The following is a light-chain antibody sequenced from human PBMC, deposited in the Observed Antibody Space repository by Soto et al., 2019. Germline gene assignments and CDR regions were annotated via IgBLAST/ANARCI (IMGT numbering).Light chain of an antibody. CDR3: QHYDNLPIT. CDR2: DAS. Sequence: IQLTQSPSSRSAPVGARVPITSRASQGINTFLAWYQQKAGKAPKLLISDASTLETGVPSRFSGSGSGTDFAFTISSLQPEDIATYYCQHYDNLPITFGQGTRLEIK. V-gene: IGKV1-33*01. J-gene: IGKJ5*01. CDR1: QGINTF.